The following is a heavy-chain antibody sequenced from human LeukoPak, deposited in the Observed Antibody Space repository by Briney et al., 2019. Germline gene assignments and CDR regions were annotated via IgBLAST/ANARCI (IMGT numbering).Heavy chain of an antibody. D-gene: IGHD5-18*01. CDR2: IYPSDSYT. V-gene: IGHV5-10-1*01. Sequence: GESLKISCKGSGYSFTSYWIGWVRQMPGKGLEWMGIIYPSDSYTNYSPSFQGHVTISADKSISTAYLQWSSLKASDTAMYYCARVGRHTAMVTFDYWGQGTLVTVSS. CDR1: GYSFTSYW. CDR3: ARVGRHTAMVTFDY. J-gene: IGHJ4*02.